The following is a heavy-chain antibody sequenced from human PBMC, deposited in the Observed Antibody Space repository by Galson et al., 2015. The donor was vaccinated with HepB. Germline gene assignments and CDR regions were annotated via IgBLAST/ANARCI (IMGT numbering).Heavy chain of an antibody. J-gene: IGHJ6*02. V-gene: IGHV1-3*01. CDR1: GYTFTSYA. CDR2: INAGNGNT. Sequence: SVKVSCKASGYTFTSYAMHWVRQAPGQRLEWVGWINAGNGNTKYSQKFQGRVTITRDTSASTAYMELSSLRSEDTAVYYCARRVVVDDYYGMDVWGQGTTVTVSS. CDR3: ARRVVVDDYYGMDV. D-gene: IGHD3-22*01.